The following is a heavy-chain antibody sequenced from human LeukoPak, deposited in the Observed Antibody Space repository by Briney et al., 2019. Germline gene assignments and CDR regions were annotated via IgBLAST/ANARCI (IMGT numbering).Heavy chain of an antibody. V-gene: IGHV4-39*01. D-gene: IGHD5-24*01. CDR3: ARHSPNSRGVDY. CDR1: GGSISSSNYY. Sequence: SETLSLTCTVSGGSISSSNYYWGWIRQPPGKGLEWIGRSHYSGSTYYNPSLKSRVTMSVDTSKNQFSLNVSSVTAADTAVYYCARHSPNSRGVDYWGQGALVAVSS. CDR2: SHYSGST. J-gene: IGHJ4*02.